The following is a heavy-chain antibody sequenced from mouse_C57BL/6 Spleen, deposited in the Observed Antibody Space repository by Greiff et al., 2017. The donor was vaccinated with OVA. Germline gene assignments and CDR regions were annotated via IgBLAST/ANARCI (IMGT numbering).Heavy chain of an antibody. D-gene: IGHD1-1*01. Sequence: EVKLVESGGGLVKPGGSLKLSCAASGFTFSSYAMSWVRQTPEKRLEWVATISDGGSYTYYPDNVKGRFTISRDNAKNNLYLQMSHLKSEDTAMDYCARDYYGSSLYYFDYWGQGTTLTVSS. CDR3: ARDYYGSSLYYFDY. J-gene: IGHJ2*01. V-gene: IGHV5-4*01. CDR1: GFTFSSYA. CDR2: ISDGGSYT.